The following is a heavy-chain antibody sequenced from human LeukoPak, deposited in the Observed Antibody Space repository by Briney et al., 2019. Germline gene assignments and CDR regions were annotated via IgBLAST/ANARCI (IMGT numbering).Heavy chain of an antibody. CDR3: ARRGSATTLAY. J-gene: IGHJ4*02. CDR1: GESFSGYY. Sequence: PSETLSLTCAVYGESFSGYYWNWIRQSPGKGLEWVGEINHSGSTNYNPSLKSRVTVSVDTSKNQFFLKLRSVTAADTAMYYCARRGSATTLAYWGQGTLVTVSS. D-gene: IGHD1-1*01. V-gene: IGHV4-34*01. CDR2: INHSGST.